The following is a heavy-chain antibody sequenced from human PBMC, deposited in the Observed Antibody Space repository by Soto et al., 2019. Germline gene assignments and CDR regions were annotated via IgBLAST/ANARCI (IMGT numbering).Heavy chain of an antibody. D-gene: IGHD4-17*01. V-gene: IGHV3-9*01. Sequence: EVQLVESGGGLVQPGRSLRLSCAASGFTFDDYAMHWVRQAPGKGLEWVSGISWNSGSIGYADSVKGRFTISRDNAKNSLYLQMISLRAEDTALYYCAKDLYGDYDDYWGQGTLVTVSS. CDR3: AKDLYGDYDDY. CDR1: GFTFDDYA. CDR2: ISWNSGSI. J-gene: IGHJ4*02.